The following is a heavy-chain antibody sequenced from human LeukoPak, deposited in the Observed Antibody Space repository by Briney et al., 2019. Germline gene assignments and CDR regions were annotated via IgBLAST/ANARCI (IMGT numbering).Heavy chain of an antibody. J-gene: IGHJ3*02. CDR2: IIPIFGTA. D-gene: IGHD2-21*01. CDR1: GGTFSSYA. Sequence: GSSVKVSCKASGGTFSSYAISWVRQAPEQGLEWMGGIIPIFGTANYAQKFQGRVTITADESTRTAYMELSSLRSEDTAVYYCARDYSGLSSPDAFDIWGQGTMVTVSS. V-gene: IGHV1-69*01. CDR3: ARDYSGLSSPDAFDI.